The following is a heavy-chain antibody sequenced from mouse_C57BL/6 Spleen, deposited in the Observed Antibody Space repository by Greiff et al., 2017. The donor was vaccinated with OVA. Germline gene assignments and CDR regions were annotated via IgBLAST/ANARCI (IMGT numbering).Heavy chain of an antibody. CDR1: GFNINDYY. CDR3: ARTGASSFDY. J-gene: IGHJ2*01. V-gene: IGHV14-2*01. Sequence: EVQLQQPGAELVKPGASVKLSCTASGFNINDYYMHWVKQRPEQGLEWIGRIDPEDGETKYAPKFKGKATITADTSSNTAYLQLSSLTSEDTAVYYCARTGASSFDYWGQGTTLTVSS. CDR2: IDPEDGET.